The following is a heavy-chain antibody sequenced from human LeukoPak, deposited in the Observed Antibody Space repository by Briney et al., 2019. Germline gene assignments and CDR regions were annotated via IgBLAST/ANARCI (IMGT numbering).Heavy chain of an antibody. CDR1: GYTFTGYY. J-gene: IGHJ5*02. CDR3: ARRVAGTTFWFDP. Sequence: ASVKVSRKASGYTFTGYYMHWVRQAPGQGLEWMGRINPNSGGTNYAQKFQGRVTMTRDTSISTAYMELSRLRSDDTAVYYCARRVAGTTFWFDPWGQGTLVTVSS. CDR2: INPNSGGT. V-gene: IGHV1-2*06. D-gene: IGHD1-7*01.